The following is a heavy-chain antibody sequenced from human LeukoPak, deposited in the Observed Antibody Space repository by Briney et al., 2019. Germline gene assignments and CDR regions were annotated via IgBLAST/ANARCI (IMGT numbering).Heavy chain of an antibody. Sequence: ASVKVSCKASGYTFTSYAMHWVRQAPGQRLEWMGWINAGSGNTKYSQKFQGRVTITRDTSASTAYMELSSLRSEDTAVYYCARATDFWSGYYFDPWGQGTLVTVSS. CDR3: ARATDFWSGYYFDP. D-gene: IGHD3-3*01. CDR2: INAGSGNT. CDR1: GYTFTSYA. J-gene: IGHJ5*02. V-gene: IGHV1-3*01.